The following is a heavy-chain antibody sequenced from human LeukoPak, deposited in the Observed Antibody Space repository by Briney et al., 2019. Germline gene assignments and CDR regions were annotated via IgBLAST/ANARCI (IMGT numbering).Heavy chain of an antibody. CDR3: ARDKRAYYDILTGYSLADPSDAFDI. CDR2: IYYSGST. D-gene: IGHD3-9*01. Sequence: KSSQTLSLTRTVSGGSISSGGYYWSWIRQHPGKGLEWIGYIYYSGSTYYNPSLKSRVTISVDTSKNQFSLKLSSVTAADTAVYYCARDKRAYYDILTGYSLADPSDAFDIWGQGTMVTVSS. CDR1: GGSISSGGYY. V-gene: IGHV4-31*03. J-gene: IGHJ3*02.